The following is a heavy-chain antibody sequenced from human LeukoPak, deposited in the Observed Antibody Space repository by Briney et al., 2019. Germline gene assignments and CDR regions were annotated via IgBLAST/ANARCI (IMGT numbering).Heavy chain of an antibody. CDR1: GFSFNNHE. V-gene: IGHV3-48*03. CDR2: ISSGGGSI. J-gene: IGHJ4*02. D-gene: IGHD2-2*01. Sequence: GGSLRLSCVASGFSFNNHEMNWVRQAPGKGLEWVSYISSGGGSIYYAGSVKGRFTISRDNAKYSLYLQMNSLRGEDTAVYYCARISTNTWYNFDYWGQGTLVTVSS. CDR3: ARISTNTWYNFDY.